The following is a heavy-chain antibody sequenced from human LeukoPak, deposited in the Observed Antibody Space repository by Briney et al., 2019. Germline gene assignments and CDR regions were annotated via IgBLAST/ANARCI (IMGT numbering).Heavy chain of an antibody. D-gene: IGHD5-18*01. V-gene: IGHV4-59*01. J-gene: IGHJ2*01. CDR3: ARGGYSYGYTDWYFDL. CDR1: GGSISSYY. CDR2: IYYSGST. Sequence: SETLSLTCPVSGGSISSYYWSWIRQPPGKGLEWIGYIYYSGSTNYNPSLKSRVTISVDTSKNQFSLKLSSVTAADTAVYYCARGGYSYGYTDWYFDLWGRGTLVTVSS.